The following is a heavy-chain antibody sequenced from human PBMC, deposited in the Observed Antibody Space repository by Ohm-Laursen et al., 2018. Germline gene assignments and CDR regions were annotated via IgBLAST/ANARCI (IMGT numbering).Heavy chain of an antibody. CDR1: GFSLSTSGMC. CDR2: FDWEDDK. CDR3: AREITAYSTGWYSLGFDL. V-gene: IGHV2-70*11. D-gene: IGHD6-19*01. J-gene: IGHJ2*01. Sequence: TQTLTLTCPFSGFSLSTSGMCVNWIRQPPGKALEWLARFDWEDDKYYSPSLKTRLTISKDTSKNQVVLTMTNMDPVDTATYYCAREITAYSTGWYSLGFDLWGRGTLVTVSS.